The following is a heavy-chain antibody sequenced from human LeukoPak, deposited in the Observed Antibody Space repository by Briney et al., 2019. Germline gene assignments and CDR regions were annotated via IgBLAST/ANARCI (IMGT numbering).Heavy chain of an antibody. D-gene: IGHD1-26*01. J-gene: IGHJ4*02. CDR2: IWYDGSNK. CDR1: GFTFSGYG. Sequence: PGGSLRLSCAASGFTFSGYGMHWVRQAPGKGLEWVAVIWYDGSNKYYADSVKGRFTISRDNSKNTLYLQMNSLRAEDTAVYYCAREVGATERDDYWGQGTLVTVSS. CDR3: AREVGATERDDY. V-gene: IGHV3-33*01.